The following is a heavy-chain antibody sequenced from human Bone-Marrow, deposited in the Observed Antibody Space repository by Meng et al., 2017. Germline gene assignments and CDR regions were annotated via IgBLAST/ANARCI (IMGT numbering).Heavy chain of an antibody. J-gene: IGHJ4*02. CDR3: AASPGWWRIDS. Sequence: QVQLQESGPGRVKPSGPLSLTCGVSGASVSSGYWWTWVRQPPGKGLEWIGEFHHSGTTNYNPSLRSRVTISVDTSKNQFSLRLTSVTAADTAVYYCAASPGWWRIDSWGQGTLVTVSS. V-gene: IGHV4-4*02. D-gene: IGHD6-19*01. CDR2: FHHSGTT. CDR1: GASVSSGYW.